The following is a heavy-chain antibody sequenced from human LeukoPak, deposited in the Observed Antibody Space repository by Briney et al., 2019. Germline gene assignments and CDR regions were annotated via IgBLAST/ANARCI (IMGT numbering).Heavy chain of an antibody. V-gene: IGHV4-59*01. CDR1: GGSISSYY. CDR2: IYYSGST. D-gene: IGHD3-3*01. Sequence: SETLSLTCTVSGGSISSYYWSWIRQPPGKGLEWIGYIYYSGSTNHNPSLKSRVTISVDTSKNQFSLKLSSVTAADTAVYYCARSHYDFWSGQYNWFDPWGQGTLVTVSS. CDR3: ARSHYDFWSGQYNWFDP. J-gene: IGHJ5*02.